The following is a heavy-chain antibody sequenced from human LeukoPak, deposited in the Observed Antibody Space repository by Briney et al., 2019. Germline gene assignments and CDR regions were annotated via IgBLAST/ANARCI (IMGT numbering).Heavy chain of an antibody. Sequence: VASVKVSCKASGGTFSSYAISWVRQAPGQGLEWMGGIIPIFGTANYAQKFQGRVTITADESTSTAYMELSSLRSEDTAVYYCARGSPTLQYYYYGMDVWGQGTTVTVSS. CDR1: GGTFSSYA. V-gene: IGHV1-69*13. CDR3: ARGSPTLQYYYYGMDV. D-gene: IGHD4-11*01. CDR2: IIPIFGTA. J-gene: IGHJ6*02.